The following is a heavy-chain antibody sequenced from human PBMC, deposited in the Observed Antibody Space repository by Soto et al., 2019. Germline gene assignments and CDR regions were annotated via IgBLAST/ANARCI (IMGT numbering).Heavy chain of an antibody. Sequence: EVQLVESGGGLVQPGGSLRLSCAASGFTFSTYWMYWVRQAPGKGLEWVSRMDSDGSVSSYADSVKCRLTISRDNVKNTLYLQMASQRADDTAVYYCARGDCVGGTCYSLAGSFYYYMDVWGKGTTVTVFS. CDR2: MDSDGSVS. CDR3: ARGDCVGGTCYSLAGSFYYYMDV. V-gene: IGHV3-74*02. J-gene: IGHJ6*03. CDR1: GFTFSTYW. D-gene: IGHD2-15*01.